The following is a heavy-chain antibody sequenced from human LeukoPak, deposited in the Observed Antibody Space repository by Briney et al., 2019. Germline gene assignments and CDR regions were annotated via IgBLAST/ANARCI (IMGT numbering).Heavy chain of an antibody. CDR2: IHPEDSYS. J-gene: IGHJ6*03. CDR3: ARQNHYYYYMDV. Sequence: GESLKISCKASGYDFIRHWIGWVRQVPGKGLEWMGVIHPEDSYSRYNAAFQGQATLSVDESTSTAYLQLSSLKASDTAIYYCARQNHYYYYMDVWGRGTTVTVSS. CDR1: GYDFIRHW. V-gene: IGHV5-51*01.